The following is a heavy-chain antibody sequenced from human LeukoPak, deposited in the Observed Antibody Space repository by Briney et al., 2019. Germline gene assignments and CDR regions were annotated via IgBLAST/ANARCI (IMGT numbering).Heavy chain of an antibody. CDR1: GFTVSSNP. D-gene: IGHD4/OR15-4a*01. CDR2: IYSDNT. Sequence: GSLRLSRTGPGFTVSSNPMSWVRQAPGKGLEWVSFIYSDNTHYSDSVKGRFTISRDNSKNTLYLQMNSLRAEDTAVYYCARRAGAYSHPYDYWGQGTLVTVSS. J-gene: IGHJ4*02. V-gene: IGHV3-53*01. CDR3: ARRAGAYSHPYDY.